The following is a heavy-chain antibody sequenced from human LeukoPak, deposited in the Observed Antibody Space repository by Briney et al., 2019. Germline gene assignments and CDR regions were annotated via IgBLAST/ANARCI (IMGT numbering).Heavy chain of an antibody. Sequence: GGSLRLSCAASGFTFSSYAMHWVRQAPGKGLEWVAVISYDGSNKYYADSVKGRFTISRDNSKNTLYLQMNSLRAEDTAVYYCARDFLFDYWGQGTLVTVSS. J-gene: IGHJ4*02. CDR1: GFTFSSYA. V-gene: IGHV3-30-3*01. CDR2: ISYDGSNK. CDR3: ARDFLFDY.